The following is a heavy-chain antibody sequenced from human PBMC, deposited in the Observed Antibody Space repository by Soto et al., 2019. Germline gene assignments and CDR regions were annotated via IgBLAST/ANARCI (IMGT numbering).Heavy chain of an antibody. CDR2: ISAYNGNT. D-gene: IGHD2-15*01. CDR1: GYTFTSSG. Sequence: GASVKVSCKASGYTFTSSGISWVRQAPGQGLEWMGWISAYNGNTNYAQKLQGRVTMTTDTSTSTAYMELRSLRSDDTAVYYCASHCSGGSCYDYWGQGTLVTVSS. CDR3: ASHCSGGSCYDY. J-gene: IGHJ4*02. V-gene: IGHV1-18*01.